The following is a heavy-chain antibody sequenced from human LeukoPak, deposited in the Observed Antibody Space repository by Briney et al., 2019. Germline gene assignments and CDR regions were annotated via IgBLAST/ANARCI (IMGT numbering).Heavy chain of an antibody. CDR2: IDPASGIT. Sequence: ASVKVSCKASGYIFSDYWIHWVRQAPGRGLECLGWIDPASGITNQPQKFQGRITVTRDTSASTVYMDLTGLTTDDTALYYCARVGAPGGLRPYHYYYWGQGTLVTDSS. CDR3: ARVGAPGGLRPYHYYY. CDR1: GYIFSDYW. J-gene: IGHJ4*02. V-gene: IGHV1-2*02. D-gene: IGHD3-16*01.